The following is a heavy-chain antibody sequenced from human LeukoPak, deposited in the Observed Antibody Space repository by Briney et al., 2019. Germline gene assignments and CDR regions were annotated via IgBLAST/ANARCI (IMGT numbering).Heavy chain of an antibody. CDR3: AREPEDDYGEQRLFDY. D-gene: IGHD4-17*01. J-gene: IGHJ4*02. CDR1: VYTLTAYY. V-gene: IGHV1-2*02. CDR2: INPSSGGT. Sequence: GASVKVSCKASVYTLTAYYIHWVRQAPGQGLEWMGWINPSSGGTHYAQKFQGRVTMTRDTSISTTYMELSRLRSDDTAVYYCAREPEDDYGEQRLFDYWGQGTLVTVSS.